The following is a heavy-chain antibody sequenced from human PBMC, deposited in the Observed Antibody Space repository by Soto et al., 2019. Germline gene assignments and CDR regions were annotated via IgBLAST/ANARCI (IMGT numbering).Heavy chain of an antibody. V-gene: IGHV3-48*04. D-gene: IGHD6-13*01. CDR2: ISGTSDSI. J-gene: IGHJ4*02. Sequence: GGSLRLSCAASGFTFSSYAMHWVRQVPGKGLEWVAYISGTSDSIPYADSVRGRFTISRDNAKNSLYLQMNSLRAEDTAVYYCARVAVLTAAGTSDYWGQGTLVTVSS. CDR3: ARVAVLTAAGTSDY. CDR1: GFTFSSYA.